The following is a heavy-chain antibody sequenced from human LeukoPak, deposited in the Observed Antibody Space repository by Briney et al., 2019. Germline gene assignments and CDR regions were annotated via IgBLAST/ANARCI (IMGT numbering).Heavy chain of an antibody. J-gene: IGHJ5*02. D-gene: IGHD2-2*01. CDR3: ARDGAASWKTGFDP. V-gene: IGHV4-59*11. CDR1: GGSISSHY. CDR2: IYYSGST. Sequence: SETLSLTCTVSGGSISSHYWSWIRQPPGKGLEWIGYIYYSGSTNYNPSLKSRVTISVDTSKNQFSLKLSSVTAADTAVYYCARDGAASWKTGFDPWGQGTLVAVSS.